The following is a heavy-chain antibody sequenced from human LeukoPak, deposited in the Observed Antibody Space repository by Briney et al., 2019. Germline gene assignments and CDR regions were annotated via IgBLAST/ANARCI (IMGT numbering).Heavy chain of an antibody. CDR2: ISYDGSNE. D-gene: IGHD5-12*01. CDR1: GFTFSSYA. J-gene: IGHJ4*02. CDR3: AKDSVYSGYAGYFDY. Sequence: GGSLRLSCAASGFTFSSYAMTWVRQAPGKGLEWVAGISYDGSNEYYADAMKGRFTISRDNSKNTLYLQMNSLRAEDTAVYYCAKDSVYSGYAGYFDYWGQGTLVTVSS. V-gene: IGHV3-30*04.